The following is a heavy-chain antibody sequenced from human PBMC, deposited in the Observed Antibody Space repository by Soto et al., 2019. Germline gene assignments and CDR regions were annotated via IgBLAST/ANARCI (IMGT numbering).Heavy chain of an antibody. V-gene: IGHV3-7*05. Sequence: GGSLRLSCAASGFTFSSYWMSWVRQAPGKRLEWVANIKQDGSGKYYVDSVKGRFTISRDNAKNSLYLQMNSLRAEDTAVYYCAREEITVTNPHYDYWGQGTLVTVSS. D-gene: IGHD4-17*01. CDR1: GFTFSSYW. CDR2: IKQDGSGK. CDR3: AREEITVTNPHYDY. J-gene: IGHJ4*02.